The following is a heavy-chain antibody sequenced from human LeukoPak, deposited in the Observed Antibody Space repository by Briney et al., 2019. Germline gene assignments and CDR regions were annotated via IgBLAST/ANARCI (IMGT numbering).Heavy chain of an antibody. CDR3: AAGSVMDADYLDY. D-gene: IGHD3-16*01. CDR1: GFTLTQIS. Sequence: ASVKVSCKVSGFTLTQISIHWERQAPGKGLEWIGGFEPEDGKTFYAQKFQGRVTMTEDTPTDTAYMELSSLRSEDTAVYFCAAGSVMDADYLDYWGQGTLVTVSS. J-gene: IGHJ4*02. V-gene: IGHV1-24*01. CDR2: FEPEDGKT.